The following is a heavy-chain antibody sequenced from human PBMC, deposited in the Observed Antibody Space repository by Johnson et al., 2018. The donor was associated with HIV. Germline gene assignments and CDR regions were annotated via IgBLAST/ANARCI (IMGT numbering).Heavy chain of an antibody. J-gene: IGHJ3*02. CDR2: IISDGTTT. D-gene: IGHD1-26*01. Sequence: VQLMESGGGLVQPGGSLRLSCAASGFTFSRYWMHWVRQAPGKGLVWVSRIISDGTTTSYADSVKGRFTISRDNAKNSLYLQMNSLRAEDTALYYCAREGEWERHAIDIWGQGTMVTVSS. CDR3: AREGEWERHAIDI. V-gene: IGHV3-74*01. CDR1: GFTFSRYW.